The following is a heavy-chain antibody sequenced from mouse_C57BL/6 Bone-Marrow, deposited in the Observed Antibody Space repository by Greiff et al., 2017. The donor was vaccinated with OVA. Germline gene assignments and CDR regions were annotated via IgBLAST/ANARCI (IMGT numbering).Heavy chain of an antibody. Sequence: QVQLQQPGAELVKPGASVKLSCKASGYTFTSYWMHWVKQRPGQGLEWIGMIHPNSGSTNYNEKFKSKATLTVDKSSSTAYMQLSSLTSEDSAVYYCATFYYYATWDYWGQGTTLTVSS. J-gene: IGHJ2*01. V-gene: IGHV1-64*01. CDR3: ATFYYYATWDY. CDR1: GYTFTSYW. CDR2: IHPNSGST. D-gene: IGHD1-1*01.